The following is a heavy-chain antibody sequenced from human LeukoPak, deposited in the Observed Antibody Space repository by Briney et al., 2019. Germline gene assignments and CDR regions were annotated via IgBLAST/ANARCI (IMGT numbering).Heavy chain of an antibody. J-gene: IGHJ4*02. Sequence: SVKVSCKASGGTFSSYTISWVRQAPGQGLEWMGRIIPILGIANYAQKFQGRVTITADKSTSTAYMELSSLRSEDTAVYYCARGRGLGLPELCWGQGTLVTVSS. CDR1: GGTFSSYT. D-gene: IGHD3-10*01. CDR2: IIPILGIA. V-gene: IGHV1-69*02. CDR3: ARGRGLGLPELC.